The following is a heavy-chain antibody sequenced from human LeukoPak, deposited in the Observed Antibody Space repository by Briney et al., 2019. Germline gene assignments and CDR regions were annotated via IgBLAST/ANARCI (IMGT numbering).Heavy chain of an antibody. CDR2: INHSGST. J-gene: IGHJ4*02. CDR1: GGSFSGYY. D-gene: IGHD2-21*02. Sequence: PSETLSLTCAVYGGSFSGYYWSWIRQPPGKGLEWIGEINHSGSTNYNPSLKSRVTISVDTSKNQFSLKLSSVTAADTAVYYCARGLEGGDLGDWGQGTLVTVSS. CDR3: ARGLEGGDLGD. V-gene: IGHV4-34*01.